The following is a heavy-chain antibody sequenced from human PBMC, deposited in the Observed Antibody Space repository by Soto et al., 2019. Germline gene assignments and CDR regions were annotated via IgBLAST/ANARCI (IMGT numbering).Heavy chain of an antibody. V-gene: IGHV4-31*03. CDR2: IYYSGST. J-gene: IGHJ6*02. CDR1: GDSISSGGYY. CDR3: ARLGSGSRLRAYGMDV. Sequence: SETLSLTCTVSGDSISSGGYYWSWIRQHPGKGLEWIGYIYYSGSTYYNPSLKSRVTISVDTSKNQFSLKLSSVTAADTAVYYCARLGSGSRLRAYGMDVWGQGTTVTVSS. D-gene: IGHD3-10*01.